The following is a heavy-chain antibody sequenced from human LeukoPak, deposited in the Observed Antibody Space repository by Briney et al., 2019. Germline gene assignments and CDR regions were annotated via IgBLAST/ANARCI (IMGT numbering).Heavy chain of an antibody. D-gene: IGHD5-24*01. Sequence: GGSLRLSCAASGFTFNKYWMQWVRQAPEKGLVWVSRINSDGSSSIYADSVKGRFTISRENAKNTVYLQMNMLRAEDTAVYYCVSLWVGMATISDWGQGTLVTASS. V-gene: IGHV3-74*01. J-gene: IGHJ4*02. CDR2: INSDGSSS. CDR1: GFTFNKYW. CDR3: VSLWVGMATISD.